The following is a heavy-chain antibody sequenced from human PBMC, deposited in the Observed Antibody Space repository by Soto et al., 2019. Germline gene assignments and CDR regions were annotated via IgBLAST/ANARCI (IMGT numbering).Heavy chain of an antibody. CDR1: GGSVSSGSYY. V-gene: IGHV4-61*01. CDR3: ARVRLRYFDWGPMDV. D-gene: IGHD3-9*01. Sequence: SETLSLTCTVSGGSVSSGSYYWSWIRQPPGKGLEWIGCIYYSGSTNYDPSLKSRVTISVDTSKNQFSLKLSSVTAADTAVYYCARVRLRYFDWGPMDVWGQGTTVTVSS. CDR2: IYYSGST. J-gene: IGHJ6*02.